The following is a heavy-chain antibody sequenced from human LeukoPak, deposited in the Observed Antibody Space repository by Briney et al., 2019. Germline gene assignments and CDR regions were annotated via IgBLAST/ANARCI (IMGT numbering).Heavy chain of an antibody. V-gene: IGHV4-4*07. CDR2: VHRSGDT. CDR1: GGSISSYY. J-gene: IGHJ6*02. D-gene: IGHD3-9*01. Sequence: SETLSLTCSVSGGSISSYYWGWIWQTAGKGLEWIGRVHRSGDTNYNPSLKSRLTMSVETSKNQISLRLRSVSAADTAVYYCARDDFEYSVHYGMDVWGQGTTVTVSS. CDR3: ARDDFEYSVHYGMDV.